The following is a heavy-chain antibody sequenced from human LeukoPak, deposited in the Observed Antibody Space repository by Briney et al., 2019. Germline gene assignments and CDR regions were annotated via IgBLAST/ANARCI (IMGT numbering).Heavy chain of an antibody. CDR3: ARDLTYYDILTGLFY. V-gene: IGHV3-30*04. Sequence: PGGSLRLSCAASGFTFSSYAMHWVRQAPGKGREWGVVISYDGSNKYYADSVKGRFTISRDNSKNTLYLQMNSLRAEDTAVYYCARDLTYYDILTGLFYWGQGTLVTVSS. CDR1: GFTFSSYA. J-gene: IGHJ4*02. D-gene: IGHD3-9*01. CDR2: ISYDGSNK.